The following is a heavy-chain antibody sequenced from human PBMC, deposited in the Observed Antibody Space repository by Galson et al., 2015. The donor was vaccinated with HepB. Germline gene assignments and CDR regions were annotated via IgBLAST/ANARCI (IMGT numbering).Heavy chain of an antibody. CDR2: VSATGDGI. D-gene: IGHD2-15*01. V-gene: IGHV3-23*01. J-gene: IGHJ4*02. CDR1: GFTVGGYG. CDR3: AREWSPTKAHRCFDY. Sequence: SLRLSCAASGFTVGGYGMSWVRQAPGNGLEWVAGVSATGDGIYFADSVKGRFMISRDNSQNTLSLQMNSLRAEDTAMYFCAREWSPTKAHRCFDYWGQGTLVTVSS.